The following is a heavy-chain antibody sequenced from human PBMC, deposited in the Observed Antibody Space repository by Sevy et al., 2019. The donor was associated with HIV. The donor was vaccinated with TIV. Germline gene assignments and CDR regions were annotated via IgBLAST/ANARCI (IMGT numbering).Heavy chain of an antibody. CDR3: ARREMDYDSSGYFAF. V-gene: IGHV4-39*01. J-gene: IGHJ4*02. CDR1: GGSFNSGKYC. CDR2: ICNSGNT. D-gene: IGHD3-22*01. Sequence: SETLSLTCTVSGGSFNSGKYCWTWMRQPPGKGLEWIGSICNSGNTYYKSSLKTRVTISVEKSKNQFSLKLTSVTAADTAVYYCARREMDYDSSGYFAFWGQGTLVTVSS.